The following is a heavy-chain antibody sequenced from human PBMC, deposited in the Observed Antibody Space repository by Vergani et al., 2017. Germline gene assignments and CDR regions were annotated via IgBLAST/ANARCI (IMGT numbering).Heavy chain of an antibody. Sequence: QVQLVESGGGVVQPGRSLRLSCAASGFTFSSYGMHWVRQAPGKGLEWVAVISYDGSNKYYADSVKGRFTISRDNSKNTLYLQMNSLRAEDTAVYYCAKDPSSPTLTSDYYYYYGMDVWGQGTTVTVSS. V-gene: IGHV3-30*18. J-gene: IGHJ6*02. CDR2: ISYDGSNK. CDR1: GFTFSSYG. CDR3: AKDPSSPTLTSDYYYYYGMDV. D-gene: IGHD4-11*01.